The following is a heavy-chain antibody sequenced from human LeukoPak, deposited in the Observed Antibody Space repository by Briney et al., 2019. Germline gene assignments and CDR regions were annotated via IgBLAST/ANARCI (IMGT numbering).Heavy chain of an antibody. CDR2: IYYSGST. D-gene: IGHD6-13*01. CDR1: GGSISSYY. Sequence: SETLSLTCTVSGGSISSYYWIWIRQPPGKGLEWIGYIYYSGSTNYNPSLKSRVTISVDTSKNQFSLKLSSVTAADTAVYYCARVRPIAAERWFDPWGQGTLVTVSS. V-gene: IGHV4-59*01. CDR3: ARVRPIAAERWFDP. J-gene: IGHJ5*02.